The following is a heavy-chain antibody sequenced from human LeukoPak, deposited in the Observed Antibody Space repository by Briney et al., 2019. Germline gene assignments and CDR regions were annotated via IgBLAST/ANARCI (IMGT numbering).Heavy chain of an antibody. D-gene: IGHD4-17*01. Sequence: FETLSPTCTVSGGSISSSSYYWGCIRQPPGKGLEWIGSIYYSGSTYYNPSLKTRVTISVDASKNQFSLKLSSVTAADTAVYYCARGPYGDYAWFDPWGQGTPVTVSS. CDR2: IYYSGST. J-gene: IGHJ5*02. CDR1: GGSISSSSYY. CDR3: ARGPYGDYAWFDP. V-gene: IGHV4-39*07.